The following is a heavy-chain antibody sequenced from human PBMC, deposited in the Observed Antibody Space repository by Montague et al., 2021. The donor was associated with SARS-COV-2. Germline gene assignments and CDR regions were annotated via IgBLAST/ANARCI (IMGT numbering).Heavy chain of an antibody. CDR2: IWYDGSNK. J-gene: IGHJ5*02. V-gene: IGHV3-33*06. Sequence: SLRLSCAASGFTFSSYAMHWVRQAPGKGLEWEAVIWYDGSNKYYADSVKGRFTISRDNSKNTLYLQMNSLRAEDTAVYYCAKSVEPYGDYVGWFDPWGQGTLVTVSS. CDR1: GFTFSSYA. CDR3: AKSVEPYGDYVGWFDP. D-gene: IGHD4-17*01.